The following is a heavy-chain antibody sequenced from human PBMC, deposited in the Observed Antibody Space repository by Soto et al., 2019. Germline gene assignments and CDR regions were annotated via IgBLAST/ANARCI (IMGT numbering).Heavy chain of an antibody. D-gene: IGHD6-19*01. Sequence: SETLSLTCTVSGGSISSSSYYWGWIRQPPGKGLEWIGSIYYSGSTYYNPSLKSRVTISVDTSKNQFSLKLSSVTAADTAVYYCASGAVAGPFYYYYYYGMDVWGQGTTVTVS. CDR3: ASGAVAGPFYYYYYYGMDV. J-gene: IGHJ6*02. CDR2: IYYSGST. V-gene: IGHV4-39*01. CDR1: GGSISSSSYY.